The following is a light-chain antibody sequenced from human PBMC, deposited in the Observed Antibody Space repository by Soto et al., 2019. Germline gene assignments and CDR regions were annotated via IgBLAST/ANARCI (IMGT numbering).Light chain of an antibody. J-gene: IGLJ3*02. V-gene: IGLV2-14*03. CDR2: DVS. Sequence: QSALTQPASVSGSPGQSITISCTGTRSDVGGYNSVSWYQQHPGKAPKLMIYDVSNRPSGVSNRFSGSKSGNTASLTISGLQAEDEADYYCSSYTSSSTVFAGGTKLTVL. CDR1: RSDVGGYNS. CDR3: SSYTSSSTV.